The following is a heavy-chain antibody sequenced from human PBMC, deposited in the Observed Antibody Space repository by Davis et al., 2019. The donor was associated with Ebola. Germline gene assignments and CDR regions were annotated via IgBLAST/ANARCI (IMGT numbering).Heavy chain of an antibody. CDR2: INSDGSFT. CDR1: GITFRNNW. Sequence: GESLKISCAASGITFRNNWMQWVRQAPGKGLEWVSRINSDGSFTSYADSVKGRFTISRDNAKNSLYLQMNSLRAEDTALYHCARVNALTGYSRFDPWGQGTQVTVSS. CDR3: ARVNALTGYSRFDP. J-gene: IGHJ5*02. D-gene: IGHD3-9*01. V-gene: IGHV3-74*01.